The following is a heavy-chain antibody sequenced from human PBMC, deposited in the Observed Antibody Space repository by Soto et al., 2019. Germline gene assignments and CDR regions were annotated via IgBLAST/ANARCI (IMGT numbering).Heavy chain of an antibody. J-gene: IGHJ3*02. CDR3: ARDPPSASEFAFDI. CDR1: GYTFTSYG. CDR2: ISAYNGNT. D-gene: IGHD2-21*01. Sequence: ASVKVSCKASGYTFTSYGISWVRQAPGQGLEWMGWISAYNGNTNYAQKLQGRVTMTTDTSTSTTYMELRGLRSDDTAVYYCARDPPSASEFAFDIWGQGTMVTVSS. V-gene: IGHV1-18*01.